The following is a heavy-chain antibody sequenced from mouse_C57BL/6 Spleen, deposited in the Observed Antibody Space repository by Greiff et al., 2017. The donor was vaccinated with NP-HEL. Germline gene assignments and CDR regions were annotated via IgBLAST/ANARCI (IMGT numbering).Heavy chain of an antibody. J-gene: IGHJ3*01. V-gene: IGHV1-53*01. CDR3: ARERIYDGYYVFAY. Sequence: VQLQQPGTELVKPGASGYTFTSYWMHWVKQRPGQGLEWIGNINPSNGGTNYNEKFKSKATLTVDKSSSTAYMQLSSLTSEDSAVYYCARERIYDGYYVFAYWGQGTLVTVSA. CDR2: INPSNGGT. CDR1: GYTFTSYW. D-gene: IGHD2-3*01.